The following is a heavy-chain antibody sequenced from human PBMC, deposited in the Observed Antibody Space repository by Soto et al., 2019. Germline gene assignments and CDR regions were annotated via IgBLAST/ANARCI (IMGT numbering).Heavy chain of an antibody. Sequence: QVQLVESGGGVVQPGRSRRLSCAASGCTFSSYAMHWVRQAPGKGLEWVAVISYAGSNKYYADSVKGRFTISRDNSKNTLYLPMNSLRAEDTAVYSCAAAYAPGGAFDIWVQGTMVTVSS. CDR2: ISYAGSNK. D-gene: IGHD2-15*01. CDR1: GCTFSSYA. CDR3: AAAYAPGGAFDI. J-gene: IGHJ3*02. V-gene: IGHV3-30-3*01.